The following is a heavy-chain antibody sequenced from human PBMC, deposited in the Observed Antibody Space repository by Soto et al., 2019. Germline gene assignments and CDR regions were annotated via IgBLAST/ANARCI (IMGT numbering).Heavy chain of an antibody. D-gene: IGHD4-4*01. CDR1: GFTFDDYA. CDR3: AKGLVDYTPRATGPFDY. Sequence: GGSLRLSCAASGFTFDDYAMHWVRQAPGKGLEWVSGISWNSGSIGYADSVKGRFTISRDNAKNSLYLQMNSLRAEDTALYYCAKGLVDYTPRATGPFDYWGQGTLVTVSS. V-gene: IGHV3-9*01. CDR2: ISWNSGSI. J-gene: IGHJ4*02.